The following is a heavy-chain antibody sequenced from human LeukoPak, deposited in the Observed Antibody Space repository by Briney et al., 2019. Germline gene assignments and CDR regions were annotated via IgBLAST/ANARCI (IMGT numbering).Heavy chain of an antibody. D-gene: IGHD1-1*01. CDR3: ARHAMCHQLADAFDI. V-gene: IGHV5-51*01. J-gene: IGHJ3*02. CDR2: IYPGDSDT. CDR1: GYSFTSYW. Sequence: GESLKISCKGSGYSFTSYWIGWVRQMPGKGLEWMGIIYPGDSDTRYSPSFQGQVTISADKSISTAYLQWSSLKASDTAMYYCARHAMCHQLADAFDIWGQGTMVTVSS.